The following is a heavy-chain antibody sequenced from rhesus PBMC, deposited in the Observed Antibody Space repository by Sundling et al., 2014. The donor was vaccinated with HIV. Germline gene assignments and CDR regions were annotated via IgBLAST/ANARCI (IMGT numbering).Heavy chain of an antibody. CDR2: IYGNSAST. CDR3: ARDRQYGSSLF. J-gene: IGHJ4*01. CDR1: GGSISDYYY. Sequence: QVQLQESGPGLVKPSETLSLTCAVSGGSISDYYYWNWIRQPPGKGLEWIGNIYGNSASTYYNPSLKSRVAISKDTSKNQFFLKLSSVTAADTAVYYCARDRQYGSSLFWGQGVLVTVSS. D-gene: IGHD4-29*01. V-gene: IGHV4S9*01.